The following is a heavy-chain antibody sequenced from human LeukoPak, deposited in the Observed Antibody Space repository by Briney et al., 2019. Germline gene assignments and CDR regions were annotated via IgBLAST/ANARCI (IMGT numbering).Heavy chain of an antibody. Sequence: GGSLRLSCAASGFTFSSYGMSWVRQAPGKGLEWVSGINWNGGSTGYADSVKGRFTISRDNAKNSLYLQMNSLRAEDTALYYCARVTQSMLSNWFDPWGQGTLVTVSS. CDR3: ARVTQSMLSNWFDP. CDR2: INWNGGST. V-gene: IGHV3-20*04. J-gene: IGHJ5*02. D-gene: IGHD2-8*01. CDR1: GFTFSSYG.